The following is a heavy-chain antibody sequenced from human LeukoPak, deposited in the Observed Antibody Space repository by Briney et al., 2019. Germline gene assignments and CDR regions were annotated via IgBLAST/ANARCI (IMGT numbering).Heavy chain of an antibody. CDR1: GLSVSDNH. Sequence: GGSLRLSCADSGLSVSDNHMTWVRQAPGKGLDWVSIIYPNGRTYYADSVKGRFTISRDNSKNTLNLQMNSLRVEDTAVYYCARAWTGDYWGQGTLVTVSS. D-gene: IGHD3/OR15-3a*01. CDR2: IYPNGRT. J-gene: IGHJ4*02. V-gene: IGHV3-53*01. CDR3: ARAWTGDY.